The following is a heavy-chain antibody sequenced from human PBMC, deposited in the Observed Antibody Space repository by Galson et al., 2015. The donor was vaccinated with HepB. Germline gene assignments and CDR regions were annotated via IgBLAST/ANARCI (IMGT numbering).Heavy chain of an antibody. D-gene: IGHD2-2*01. J-gene: IGHJ4*02. Sequence: SLRLSCAASGFTFSSYWMSWVRQAPGKGLEWVANIKQDGSEKYYVDSVKGRFTISRDNAKNSLYLQMNSLRAEDTAVYYCARGAVVPAARGLGFGYWGQGTLVTVSS. V-gene: IGHV3-7*03. CDR2: IKQDGSEK. CDR1: GFTFSSYW. CDR3: ARGAVVPAARGLGFGY.